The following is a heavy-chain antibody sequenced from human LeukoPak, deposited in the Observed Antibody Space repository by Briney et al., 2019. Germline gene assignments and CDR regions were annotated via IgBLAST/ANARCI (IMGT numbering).Heavy chain of an antibody. CDR2: INQYGSEK. Sequence: PGGSLRLSCAASEFTFSNYWVTWVRQAPGKGLEWVANINQYGSEKYYVDSVKGRFTISRDNAKSSLYLQMNSLRAEDTALYYCAKDSYYDSSGYYGYWGQGTLVTVSS. V-gene: IGHV3-7*03. D-gene: IGHD3-22*01. J-gene: IGHJ4*02. CDR3: AKDSYYDSSGYYGY. CDR1: EFTFSNYW.